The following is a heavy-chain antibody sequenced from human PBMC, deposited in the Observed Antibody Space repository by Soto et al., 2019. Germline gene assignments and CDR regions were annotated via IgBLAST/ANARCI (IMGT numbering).Heavy chain of an antibody. Sequence: AASVKVSCKASGYTFTGYYMHWVRQAPGQGLEWMGWIDPSSGDTKYAQKFQGRVSLTRDTSISTAYMDLSRLTSDDTAVYFCARGDIAARRPADYWGQGTLVTVSS. D-gene: IGHD6-6*01. V-gene: IGHV1-2*02. J-gene: IGHJ4*02. CDR1: GYTFTGYY. CDR3: ARGDIAARRPADY. CDR2: IDPSSGDT.